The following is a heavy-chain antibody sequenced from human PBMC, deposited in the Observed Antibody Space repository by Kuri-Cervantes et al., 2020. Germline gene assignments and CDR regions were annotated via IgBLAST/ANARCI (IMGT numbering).Heavy chain of an antibody. V-gene: IGHV3-30*03. CDR2: ISYDGSNK. Sequence: GGSLRLSCAASGFTFSSYSMNWVRQAPGKGLEWVAVISYDGSNKYYADSVKGRFTISRDNSKNTLYLQMNSLRAEDTAVYYCARGGYYYGSGSSNDYWGQGTLVTVSS. J-gene: IGHJ4*02. D-gene: IGHD3-10*01. CDR3: ARGGYYYGSGSSNDY. CDR1: GFTFSSYS.